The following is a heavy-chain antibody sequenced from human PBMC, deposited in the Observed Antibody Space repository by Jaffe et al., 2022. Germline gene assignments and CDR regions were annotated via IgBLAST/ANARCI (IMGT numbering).Heavy chain of an antibody. CDR1: GGSISSGGYS. D-gene: IGHD4-17*01. CDR2: IYHSGST. J-gene: IGHJ4*02. V-gene: IGHV4-30-2*01. Sequence: QLQLQESGSGLVKPSQTLSLTCAVSGGSISSGGYSWSWIRQPPGKGLEWIGYIYHSGSTYYNPSLKSRVTISVDRSKNQFSLKLSSVTAADTAVYYCVSENSYGDYGSRWGQGTLVTVSS. CDR3: VSENSYGDYGSR.